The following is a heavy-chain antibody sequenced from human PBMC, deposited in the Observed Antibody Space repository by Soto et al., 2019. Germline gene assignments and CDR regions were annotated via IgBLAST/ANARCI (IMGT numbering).Heavy chain of an antibody. CDR3: ARPWGQLSPYDYGMDT. D-gene: IGHD3-16*01. J-gene: IGHJ6*02. CDR2: ISYDGDNK. V-gene: IGHV3-30-3*01. CDR1: GFPFRSYA. Sequence: GGSVRLSCAASGFPFRSYAMHWVRQSPGKGLEWVATISYDGDNKYYTDSVKGPFNISRDNSKNTLYLQMNSLRPEDTAVYYCARPWGQLSPYDYGMDTWGQGPRVTVSS.